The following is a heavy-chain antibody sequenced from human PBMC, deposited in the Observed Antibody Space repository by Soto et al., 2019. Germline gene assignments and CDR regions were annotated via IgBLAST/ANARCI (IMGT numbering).Heavy chain of an antibody. CDR2: LYSGGST. J-gene: IGHJ3*02. D-gene: IGHD2-15*01. CDR3: ARDKRTDCSGGTCHGDAFDI. CDR1: GFTVSSNY. Sequence: EVQLVESGGGLVQPGGSLRLSCAASGFTVSSNYMNWVRQAPGKGLEWVSVLYSGGSTHYADSVKGRFTISRDNSKNTLSLQMNSLRAEDTAVYYCARDKRTDCSGGTCHGDAFDIWGQGTMVTVSS. V-gene: IGHV3-66*01.